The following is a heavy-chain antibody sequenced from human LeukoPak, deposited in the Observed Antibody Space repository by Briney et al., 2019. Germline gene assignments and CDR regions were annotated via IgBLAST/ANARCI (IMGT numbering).Heavy chain of an antibody. CDR1: GFTFSSYE. J-gene: IGHJ4*02. CDR2: ISSSGSTI. V-gene: IGHV3-48*03. D-gene: IGHD3-10*01. Sequence: GGSLRLFCAASGFTFSSYEMNWVRQAPGKGLEWVSYISSSGSTIYYADSVKGRFTISRDNAKNSLYLQMNSLRAEDTAVYYCARDQGGGSTDYYFDYWGQGTLVTVSS. CDR3: ARDQGGGSTDYYFDY.